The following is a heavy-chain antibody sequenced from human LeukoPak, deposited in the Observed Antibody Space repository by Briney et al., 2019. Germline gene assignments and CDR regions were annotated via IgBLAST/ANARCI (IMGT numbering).Heavy chain of an antibody. CDR2: ISWNSGSI. Sequence: GGSLRLSCAASGFTFDDHAMHWVRQAPGKGLEWVSGISWNSGSIGYADSVKGRFTISRDNAKNSLYLQMNSLRAEDMALYYCAKNGETGTTAYYFDYWGQGTLVTVSS. V-gene: IGHV3-9*03. CDR1: GFTFDDHA. D-gene: IGHD1-1*01. CDR3: AKNGETGTTAYYFDY. J-gene: IGHJ4*02.